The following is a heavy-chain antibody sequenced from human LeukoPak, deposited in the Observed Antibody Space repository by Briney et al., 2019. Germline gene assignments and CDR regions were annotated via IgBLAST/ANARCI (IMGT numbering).Heavy chain of an antibody. CDR3: ANYGYRGFFDY. J-gene: IGHJ4*02. Sequence: SETLSLTCTVSGGSISNNNYYWGWLRQPPGRGREGFGSIYYSANTYYNPSLKSRVTIPVDTSKNQFSLTLTSVTAADTAVYYCANYGYRGFFDYWGQGTLVTVSS. V-gene: IGHV4-39*01. CDR2: IYYSANT. D-gene: IGHD5-24*01. CDR1: GGSISNNNYY.